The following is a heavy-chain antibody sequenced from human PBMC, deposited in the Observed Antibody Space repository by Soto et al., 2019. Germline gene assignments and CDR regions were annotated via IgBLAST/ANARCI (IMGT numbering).Heavy chain of an antibody. CDR2: INPNSGGT. CDR1: EYTFTGYY. CDR3: AKTASPTTCYNCYYYGLDV. Sequence: GASVKVSCKASEYTFTGYYIHWVRQAPGQGLEWMGWINPNSGGTKYGQKFQGRVTMTRDTPISTAYMELNSLRSDDTAVYFCAKTASPTTCYNCYYYGLDVWGQGTTVTVSS. D-gene: IGHD2-2*02. V-gene: IGHV1-2*02. J-gene: IGHJ6*02.